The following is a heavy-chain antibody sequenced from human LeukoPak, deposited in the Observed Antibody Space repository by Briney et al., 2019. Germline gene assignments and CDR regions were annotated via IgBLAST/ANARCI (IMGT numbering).Heavy chain of an antibody. CDR1: GYTFTGYY. CDR3: ARGGVSSSWYETDYYYYYGMDV. J-gene: IGHJ6*02. V-gene: IGHV1-2*02. D-gene: IGHD6-13*01. Sequence: GASVKVSYKASGYTFTGYYMHWVRQAPGQGLEWMGWINPNSGGTNYAQKSQGRVTMTRDTSISTAYMELSRLRSDDTAVYYCARGGVSSSWYETDYYYYYGMDVWGQGTTVTVSS. CDR2: INPNSGGT.